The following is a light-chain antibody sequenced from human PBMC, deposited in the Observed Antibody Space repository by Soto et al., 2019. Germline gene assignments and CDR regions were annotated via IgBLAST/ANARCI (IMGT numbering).Light chain of an antibody. J-gene: IGLJ1*01. CDR2: EGS. CDR3: CSYAGGSNV. V-gene: IGLV2-23*03. Sequence: QSALTQPASVSGSPGQSITISCTGTSSDVGSYKFVSWYQQYPGKAPKLMIYEGSKRPPGVSDRFSGSKSGNTASLTISGLQAEDQADYFCCSYAGGSNVFGTGTKLTVL. CDR1: SSDVGSYKF.